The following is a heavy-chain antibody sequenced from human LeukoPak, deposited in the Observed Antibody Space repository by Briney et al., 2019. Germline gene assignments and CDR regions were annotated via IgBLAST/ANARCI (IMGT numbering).Heavy chain of an antibody. CDR1: GGSISSSNYY. J-gene: IGHJ4*02. CDR2: IYYSGTT. V-gene: IGHV4-39*01. Sequence: PSETLSLTCTVSGGSISSSNYYWGWIRQTPGKGLEWIGSIYYSGTTYFSPSVKSRVTVSVDTSKNHFSLKLSSVTAADTAVYYCAGHSPHRYLDYWGQGIVVTVS. D-gene: IGHD1-14*01. CDR3: AGHSPHRYLDY.